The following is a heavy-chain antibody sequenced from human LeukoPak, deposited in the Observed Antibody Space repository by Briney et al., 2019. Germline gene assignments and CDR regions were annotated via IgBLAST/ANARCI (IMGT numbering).Heavy chain of an antibody. Sequence: PGGSLRLSCAASGFTFGSYAMSWVRQAPGKGLEWVSAISDSGGSAYCTDSVKGRFTISRDNSRNTLYLQMNSLRAEDSALYFCAKGYDYESSGYPQPFDYWGQGTLVTVSS. V-gene: IGHV3-23*01. CDR1: GFTFGSYA. CDR3: AKGYDYESSGYPQPFDY. D-gene: IGHD3-22*01. J-gene: IGHJ4*02. CDR2: ISDSGGSA.